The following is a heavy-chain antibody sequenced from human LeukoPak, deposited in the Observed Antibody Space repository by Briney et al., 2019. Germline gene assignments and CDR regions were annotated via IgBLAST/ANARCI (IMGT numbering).Heavy chain of an antibody. CDR2: ISYDGSNK. CDR1: GFTFSSYA. D-gene: IGHD6-13*01. Sequence: GGSLRLSCAASGFTFSSYAMHWVRQAPGKGLEWAAVISYDGSNKYYADSLKGRFTISRDNSKNTLYLQMNSLRDEDTAVYYCARGMTPGIAAANPFDYWGQGTLVTVSS. J-gene: IGHJ4*02. V-gene: IGHV3-30-3*01. CDR3: ARGMTPGIAAANPFDY.